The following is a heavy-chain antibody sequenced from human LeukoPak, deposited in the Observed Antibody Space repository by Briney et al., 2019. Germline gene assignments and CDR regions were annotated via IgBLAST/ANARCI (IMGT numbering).Heavy chain of an antibody. D-gene: IGHD3-22*01. Sequence: GGSLRLACAASGFTFRSYWMSWVRQAPGKGLEGVANIKQDGREKYYVDSVGGRCTISRDNAKNSRYLQMNSLGAEDTAVYYCARDVGMNYYAGNGYHTGYFDYWGQGTLVTVSS. J-gene: IGHJ4*02. V-gene: IGHV3-7*01. CDR1: GFTFRSYW. CDR3: ARDVGMNYYAGNGYHTGYFDY. CDR2: IKQDGREK.